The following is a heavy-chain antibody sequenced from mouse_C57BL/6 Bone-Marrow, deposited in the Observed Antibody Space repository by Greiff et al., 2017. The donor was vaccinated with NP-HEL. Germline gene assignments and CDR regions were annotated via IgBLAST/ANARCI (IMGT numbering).Heavy chain of an antibody. CDR1: GFNIKDDY. V-gene: IGHV14-4*01. CDR2: IDPENGDT. D-gene: IGHD2-5*01. Sequence: EVKLMESGAELVRPGASVKLSCTASGFNIKDDYMHWVKQRPEQGLEWIGWIDPENGDTEYASKFQGKATITADTSSNTAYLQLSSLTSEDTAVYDCTTLYSKRAMDYWGQGTSVTVSS. CDR3: TTLYSKRAMDY. J-gene: IGHJ4*01.